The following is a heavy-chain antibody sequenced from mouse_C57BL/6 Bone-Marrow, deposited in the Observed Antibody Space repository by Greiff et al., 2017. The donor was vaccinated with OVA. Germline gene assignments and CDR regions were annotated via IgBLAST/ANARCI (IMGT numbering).Heavy chain of an antibody. Sequence: EVHLVESGGGLVKPGGSLKLSCAASGFTFSSYAMSWVRQTPEKRLEWVATISDGGSYTYYPDNVKGRFTISRDNAKNNLYLQMSHLKSEDTAMYYCARGGYYGSLSYWYFDVWGTGTTVTVSS. CDR1: GFTFSSYA. CDR3: ARGGYYGSLSYWYFDV. V-gene: IGHV5-4*01. CDR2: ISDGGSYT. J-gene: IGHJ1*03. D-gene: IGHD1-1*01.